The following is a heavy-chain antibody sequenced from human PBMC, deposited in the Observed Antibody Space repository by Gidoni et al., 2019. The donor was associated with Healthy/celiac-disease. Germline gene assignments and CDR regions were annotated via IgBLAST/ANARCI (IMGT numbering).Heavy chain of an antibody. Sequence: QVQLVESGGGVVQPGRSLRLSCAASGFTFSSYGMHWVRQAPGKGLEWVAVISYDGSNKYYADSVKGRFTISRDNSKNTLYLQMNSLRAEDTAVYYCAKTPPVIAAAGTGYGMDVWGQGTTVTVSS. V-gene: IGHV3-30*18. D-gene: IGHD6-13*01. CDR1: GFTFSSYG. CDR3: AKTPPVIAAAGTGYGMDV. CDR2: ISYDGSNK. J-gene: IGHJ6*02.